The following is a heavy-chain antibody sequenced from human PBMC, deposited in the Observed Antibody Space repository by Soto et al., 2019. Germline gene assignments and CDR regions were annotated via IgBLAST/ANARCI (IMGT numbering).Heavy chain of an antibody. CDR1: GGTFSSYT. Sequence: QVQLVQSGAEVKKPGSSVKVSCKASGGTFSSYTISWVRQAPGQGLEWMGRINPILGIANYAQKFQGRVTSTADKSTSTAYMELSSLRAEDTDVYYCARDRRNAAMVAFDYWGQGTLVTVSS. CDR2: INPILGIA. D-gene: IGHD5-18*01. J-gene: IGHJ4*02. CDR3: ARDRRNAAMVAFDY. V-gene: IGHV1-69*08.